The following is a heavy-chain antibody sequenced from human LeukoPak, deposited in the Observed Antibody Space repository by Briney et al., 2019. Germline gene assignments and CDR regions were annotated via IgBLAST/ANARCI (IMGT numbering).Heavy chain of an antibody. CDR1: GYTSTSYG. D-gene: IGHD6-13*01. CDR3: AREYSSSWVVYFDY. Sequence: ASVKVSCKASGYTSTSYGISWVRQAPGQGLEWMGWISAYNGNTNYAQKLQGRVTMTTDTSTSTAYMELRSLRSDGTAVYYCAREYSSSWVVYFDYWGQGTLVTVSS. V-gene: IGHV1-18*01. CDR2: ISAYNGNT. J-gene: IGHJ4*02.